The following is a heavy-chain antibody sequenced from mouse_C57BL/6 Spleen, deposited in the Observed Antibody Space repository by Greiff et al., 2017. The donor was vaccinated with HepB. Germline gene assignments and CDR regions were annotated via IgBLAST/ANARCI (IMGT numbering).Heavy chain of an antibody. CDR3: ARSLTTVVATGAMDY. Sequence: EVQRVESGGGLVKPGGSLKLSCAASGFTFSDYGMHWVRQAPEKGLEWVAYISSGSSTIYYADTVKGRFTISRDNAKNTLFLQMTSLRSEDTAMYYCARSLTTVVATGAMDYWGQGTSVTVSS. V-gene: IGHV5-17*01. J-gene: IGHJ4*01. D-gene: IGHD1-1*01. CDR1: GFTFSDYG. CDR2: ISSGSSTI.